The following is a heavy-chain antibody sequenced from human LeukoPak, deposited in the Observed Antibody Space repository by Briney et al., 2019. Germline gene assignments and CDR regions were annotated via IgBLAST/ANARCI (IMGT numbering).Heavy chain of an antibody. CDR1: GGSFSGYY. V-gene: IGHV4-34*01. CDR3: ARVGGSSSADY. J-gene: IGHJ4*02. D-gene: IGHD6-6*01. CDR2: INHSGST. Sequence: PSETLSLTCAVYGGSFSGYYWSWIRQHPGKGLEWIGEINHSGSTNYNPSLKSRVTISVDTSKNQFSLKLSSVTAADTAVYYCARVGGSSSADYWGQGTLVTVSS.